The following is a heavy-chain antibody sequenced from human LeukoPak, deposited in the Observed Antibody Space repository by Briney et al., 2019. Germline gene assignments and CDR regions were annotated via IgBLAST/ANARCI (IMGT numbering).Heavy chain of an antibody. CDR3: ARDPPIFGVAYYFDY. CDR2: ISYDGSNK. V-gene: IGHV3-30*04. Sequence: GGSLRLSCAASGFTFSSYAMHWVRQAPGKGLEWVAVISYDGSNKYYADSVKGRFTISRDNSKNTLYLQMNSLRAEDTAVYYCARDPPIFGVAYYFDYWGQGALVTVSS. J-gene: IGHJ4*02. CDR1: GFTFSSYA. D-gene: IGHD3-3*01.